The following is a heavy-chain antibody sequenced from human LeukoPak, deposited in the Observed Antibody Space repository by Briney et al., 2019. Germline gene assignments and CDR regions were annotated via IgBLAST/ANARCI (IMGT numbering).Heavy chain of an antibody. CDR3: ARGRVSSSTWYSTYYYYFYMDV. CDR2: VDHTGST. CDR1: GGSISSYS. D-gene: IGHD1-1*01. Sequence: SETLSLACTVSGGSISSYSWSWIRQPPGKGLEWIGYVDHTGSTNFNPSLNGRVSISRDTTNNLFSLRLRSVTAADTAVYFCARGRVSSSTWYSTYYYYFYMDVWGKGTTVTVSS. J-gene: IGHJ6*03. V-gene: IGHV4-59*01.